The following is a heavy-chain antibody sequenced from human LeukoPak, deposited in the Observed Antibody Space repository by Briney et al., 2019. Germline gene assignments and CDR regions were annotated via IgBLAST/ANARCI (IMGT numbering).Heavy chain of an antibody. D-gene: IGHD3-16*01. V-gene: IGHV3-23*01. J-gene: IGHJ4*02. Sequence: PGGSLRLSCAASGFTFSSYAMSWVRQAPGKGLEWVSAISGSGGSTYYADSVKGRFTISRDNSKNTLYLQMNSLRAEDTAVYYCANDGGGGIYYFDYWGQGTLVTVSS. CDR1: GFTFSSYA. CDR2: ISGSGGST. CDR3: ANDGGGGIYYFDY.